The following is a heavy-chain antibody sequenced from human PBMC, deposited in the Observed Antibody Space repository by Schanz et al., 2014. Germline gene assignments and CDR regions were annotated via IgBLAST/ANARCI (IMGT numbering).Heavy chain of an antibody. CDR1: GGSFSGYY. Sequence: QVQLQESGPGLVKPSQTLSLTCAVSGGSFSGYYWSWIRQPPDTGLEWIGEINQSGDTNYNPSLKSRVTISVETSNNQFSLKLRSVTAADTAVYYCARLYCSTPGCYVSPNGFAKDYWGQGTLVTVSS. V-gene: IGHV4-34*09. CDR2: INQSGDT. D-gene: IGHD2-2*01. CDR3: ARLYCSTPGCYVSPNGFAKDY. J-gene: IGHJ4*02.